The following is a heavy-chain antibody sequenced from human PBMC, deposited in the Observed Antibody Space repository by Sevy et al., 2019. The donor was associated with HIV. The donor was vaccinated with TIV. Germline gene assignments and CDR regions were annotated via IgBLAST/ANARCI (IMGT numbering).Heavy chain of an antibody. D-gene: IGHD3-10*01. CDR2: ISGSGGST. CDR3: AKDRGVLWFGELLSRYYFDY. J-gene: IGHJ4*02. V-gene: IGHV3-23*01. Sequence: GSLRLSCAASGFTFSSYAMSWVRQAPGKGLEWVSAISGSGGSTYYADSVKGRFTISRDNSKNTLYLQMNSLRAEDTAVYYCAKDRGVLWFGELLSRYYFDYWGQGTLVTVSS. CDR1: GFTFSSYA.